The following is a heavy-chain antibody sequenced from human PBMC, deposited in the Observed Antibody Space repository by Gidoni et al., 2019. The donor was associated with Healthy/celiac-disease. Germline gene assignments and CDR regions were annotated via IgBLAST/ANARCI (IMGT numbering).Heavy chain of an antibody. V-gene: IGHV3-21*01. D-gene: IGHD1-26*01. CDR1: GFTFSSYS. J-gene: IGHJ3*02. Sequence: EVQLVESGGGLVKPGGSLRLSCAASGFTFSSYSMNWVRQAPGKGLEWVSSISSSSSYIYYADSVKGRFTISRDNAKNSLYLQMNSLRAEDTAVYYCARTFGSHDAFDIWGQGTMVTVSS. CDR2: ISSSSSYI. CDR3: ARTFGSHDAFDI.